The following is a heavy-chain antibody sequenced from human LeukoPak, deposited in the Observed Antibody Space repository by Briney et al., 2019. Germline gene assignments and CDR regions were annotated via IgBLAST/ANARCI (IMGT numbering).Heavy chain of an antibody. CDR2: IYHSGST. J-gene: IGHJ4*02. V-gene: IGHV4-38-2*02. CDR3: ARGVDYGGNSGLDY. CDR1: GYSISSGYY. D-gene: IGHD4-23*01. Sequence: SETLSLTCTVSGYSISSGYYWGWIRQPPGKGLEWIGSIYHSGSTYYNPSLKSRVTISVDRSKNQFSLKLSSVTAADTAVYYCARGVDYGGNSGLDYWGQGTLVTVSS.